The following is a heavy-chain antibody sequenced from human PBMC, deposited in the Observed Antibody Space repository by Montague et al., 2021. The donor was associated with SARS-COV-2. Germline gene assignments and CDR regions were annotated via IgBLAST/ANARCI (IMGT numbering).Heavy chain of an antibody. D-gene: IGHD4-11*01. CDR3: ARISVGSKYYFDF. CDR1: GDSVSSNIAT. J-gene: IGHJ4*02. CDR2: TYYRSKWYN. V-gene: IGHV6-1*01. Sequence: CATSGDSVSSNIATWNWIRQSPSRGLEWLGRTYYRSKWYNDYAESVKSRITIDPDTSKHQFSLHLNSVTPEDTAVYYCARISVGSKYYFDFWGQGTLVTVSS.